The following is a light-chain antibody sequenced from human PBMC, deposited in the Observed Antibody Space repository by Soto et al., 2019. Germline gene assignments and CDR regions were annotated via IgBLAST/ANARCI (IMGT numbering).Light chain of an antibody. J-gene: IGKJ4*02. CDR3: QKYNSAPPT. CDR1: QGISNY. CDR2: AAS. Sequence: DIQMTQSPSSLSASVGDRVTITCRASQGISNYVAWYQQKPGKVPKLLIYAASTLQSGVPSRFSGSGSGTDFTLTSSGLQPEDVATYYCQKYNSAPPTFGGGTKGEIK. V-gene: IGKV1-27*01.